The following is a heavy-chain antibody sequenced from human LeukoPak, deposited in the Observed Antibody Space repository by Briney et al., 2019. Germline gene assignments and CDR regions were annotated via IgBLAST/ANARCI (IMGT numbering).Heavy chain of an antibody. V-gene: IGHV4-59*02. J-gene: IGHJ4*02. D-gene: IGHD1-26*01. CDR1: GFTVFNYW. CDR2: IPYSGRT. CDR3: ARYSGSYYVY. Sequence: PEGSLRLSCAASGFTVFNYWMSWVRQPPGKGLEWIGYIPYSGRTSYNPSLKSRVTMSVDTSKNQFSLKLSSVTAADTAVYYCARYSGSYYVYWGQGTLVTVSS.